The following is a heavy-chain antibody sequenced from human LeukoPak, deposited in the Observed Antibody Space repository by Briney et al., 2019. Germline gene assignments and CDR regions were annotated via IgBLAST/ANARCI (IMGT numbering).Heavy chain of an antibody. CDR2: IKEDGSER. CDR1: AFIFSGHW. D-gene: IGHD3-22*01. J-gene: IGHJ4*02. Sequence: GGSLRLSCEGSAFIFSGHWMNWVRQTPGKGLEWVASIKEDGSERQYVDSVKGRFSISRDNTKGSLYLQMNSLRAEDTAVYYCARGLTYYYDSSDYWGQGTLVTVSS. CDR3: ARGLTYYYDSSDY. V-gene: IGHV3-7*03.